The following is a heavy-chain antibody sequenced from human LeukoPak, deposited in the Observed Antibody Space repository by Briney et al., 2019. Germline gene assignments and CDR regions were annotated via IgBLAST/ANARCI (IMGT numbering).Heavy chain of an antibody. CDR2: ISSSGSTI. V-gene: IGHV3-48*04. CDR1: GFRFSNYA. CDR3: ARGGWLQTEPFDY. J-gene: IGHJ4*02. Sequence: GGSLRLSCTASGFRFSNYAMNWVRQAPGKGLEWVSYISSSGSTIYYADSVKGRFTISRDNAKNSLYLQMNSLRAEDTAVYYCARGGWLQTEPFDYWGQGTLVTVSS. D-gene: IGHD5-24*01.